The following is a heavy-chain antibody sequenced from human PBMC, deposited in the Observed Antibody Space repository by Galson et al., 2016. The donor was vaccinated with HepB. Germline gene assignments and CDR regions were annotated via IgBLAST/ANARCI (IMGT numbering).Heavy chain of an antibody. CDR3: LRGVICSGDRCTYTGMDV. J-gene: IGHJ6*02. V-gene: IGHV3-53*01. D-gene: IGHD2-15*01. CDR1: GSTVSNNY. CDR2: IYSGGST. Sequence: SLRLSCAGSGSTVSNNYMTWVRQAPGKGLEWVSIIYSGGSTYYADSVRGRFSISRDKSKNILYLQMNSLRAEDTAVYYCLRGVICSGDRCTYTGMDVWGQVTTVTVSS.